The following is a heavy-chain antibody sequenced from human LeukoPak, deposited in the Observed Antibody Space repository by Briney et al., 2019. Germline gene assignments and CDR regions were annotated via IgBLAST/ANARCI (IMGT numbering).Heavy chain of an antibody. J-gene: IGHJ4*02. Sequence: GGSLRLSCAASGFTFSNYWMHWVRHAPGKGLVWVSCINSDGSTISYADSVKGRFTISRDNAKNTLYLQMNSLRAEDTAVYYCARAVQTGYSGYDWGFDYWGQGTLVTVSS. D-gene: IGHD5-12*01. CDR1: GFTFSNYW. V-gene: IGHV3-74*01. CDR3: ARAVQTGYSGYDWGFDY. CDR2: INSDGSTI.